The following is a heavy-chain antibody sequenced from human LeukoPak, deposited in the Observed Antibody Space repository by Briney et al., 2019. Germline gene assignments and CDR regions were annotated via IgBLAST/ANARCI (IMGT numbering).Heavy chain of an antibody. CDR3: ANDNWFDP. CDR2: ISYDGSNK. J-gene: IGHJ5*02. CDR1: GFTFSSYG. Sequence: GRSLRLSCAASGFTFSSYGMHWVRQAPGKGLEWVVVISYDGSNKYYADSVKGRFTISRDNSKNTLYLQMNSLRAEDTAVYYCANDNWFDPWGQGTLVTVSS. V-gene: IGHV3-30*18.